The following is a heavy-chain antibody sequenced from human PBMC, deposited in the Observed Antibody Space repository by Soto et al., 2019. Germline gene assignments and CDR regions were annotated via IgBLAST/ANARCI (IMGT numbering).Heavy chain of an antibody. Sequence: VQLVESGGGLVQPGGSLRLSCAASGFTFSDHYMDWVRQAPGKGLEWVSYISSSSTIYYADSVKGRFTISRDNAKNSLYLQMNSLRAEDTAVYYCARVSSVVGLNDYWGQGTLVTVSS. CDR1: GFTFSDHY. J-gene: IGHJ4*02. CDR2: ISSSSTI. V-gene: IGHV3-11*04. D-gene: IGHD2-15*01. CDR3: ARVSSVVGLNDY.